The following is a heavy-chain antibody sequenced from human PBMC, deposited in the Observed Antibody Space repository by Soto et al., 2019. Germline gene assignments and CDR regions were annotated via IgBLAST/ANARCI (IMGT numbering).Heavy chain of an antibody. Sequence: QVQLVQSGAEVKKPGSSVKVSCKASGGTFSSYAISWVRQAPGQGLEWMGGISPIFGTANYAQKFQGRVKITADESRSTAYMELSSLRSEDTAVYYCAMGYSSSSGRAFDIWGDGTMVTVSS. D-gene: IGHD6-6*01. V-gene: IGHV1-69*01. CDR2: ISPIFGTA. CDR3: AMGYSSSSGRAFDI. J-gene: IGHJ3*02. CDR1: GGTFSSYA.